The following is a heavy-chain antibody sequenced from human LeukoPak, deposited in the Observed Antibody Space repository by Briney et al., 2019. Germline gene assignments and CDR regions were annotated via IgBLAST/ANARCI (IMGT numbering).Heavy chain of an antibody. CDR1: GGSFSGYY. V-gene: IGHV4-34*01. CDR2: INHSGST. D-gene: IGHD3-16*02. J-gene: IGHJ4*02. Sequence: SETLSLTCAVYGGSFSGYYWSWIRQPPGKGLEWIGEINHSGSTNYNPSLKSRVTISVDTSKNQFSLKLSSVTAADTAVYYCARDRRVYDYVWGSYRSTPFDYWGQGTLVTVSS. CDR3: ARDRRVYDYVWGSYRSTPFDY.